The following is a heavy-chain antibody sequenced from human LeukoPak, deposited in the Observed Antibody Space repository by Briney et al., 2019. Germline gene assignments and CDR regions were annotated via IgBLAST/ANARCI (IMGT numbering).Heavy chain of an antibody. V-gene: IGHV3-7*03. J-gene: IGHJ4*02. CDR2: IKQDGSEK. CDR1: GCTFTSYW. CDR3: ASGLELDY. Sequence: GGSLRLSCAASGCTFTSYWRRWVRQAPGKWLEWVANIKQDGSEKNYVDSVKGRFNISRDNAKNPLYLQMNSLRAEDTAVYYCASGLELDYWGQGTMVTVSS.